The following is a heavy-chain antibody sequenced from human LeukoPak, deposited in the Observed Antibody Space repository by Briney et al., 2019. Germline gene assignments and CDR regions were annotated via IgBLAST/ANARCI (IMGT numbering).Heavy chain of an antibody. V-gene: IGHV4-34*01. CDR2: IDHSGST. J-gene: IGHJ4*02. D-gene: IGHD6-19*01. Sequence: PSETLSLTCGVYGGSFSGYCWSWIRQPPGKGLEWIGEIDHSGSTNYNPSLKSRVTISVDTSKNQFSLKLSSVTAADTAVYYCARLGWYNSVSDYWGQGTLVTVSS. CDR3: ARLGWYNSVSDY. CDR1: GGSFSGYC.